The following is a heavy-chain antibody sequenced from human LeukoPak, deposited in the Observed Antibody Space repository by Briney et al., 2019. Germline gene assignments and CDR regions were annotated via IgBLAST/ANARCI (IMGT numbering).Heavy chain of an antibody. V-gene: IGHV3-53*01. CDR3: ARGAGLGYCSRGSCPLGDAFDI. CDR2: IYSGGST. D-gene: IGHD2-15*01. CDR1: GFTVSSNY. Sequence: PGGSLRLSCAASGFTVSSNYMSWVRQAPGKGLEWVSVIYSGGSTYYADSVKGRFTISRDNSKNTLYLQMNSLRAEDTAVYYCARGAGLGYCSRGSCPLGDAFDIWGQGTMVTVSS. J-gene: IGHJ3*02.